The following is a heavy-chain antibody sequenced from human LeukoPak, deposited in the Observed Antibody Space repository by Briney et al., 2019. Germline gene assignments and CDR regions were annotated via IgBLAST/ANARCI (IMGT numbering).Heavy chain of an antibody. CDR3: ARGRSMYYDFWSGYYTSPYYYYYMDV. Sequence: SGTLSLTCAVYGGSFSGYYWSWIRQPPGKGLEWIGEINHSGSTNYNPSLKSRVTISVDTSKNQFSLKLSSVTAADTAVYYCARGRSMYYDFWSGYYTSPYYYYYMDVWGKGTTVTVSS. J-gene: IGHJ6*03. CDR2: INHSGST. CDR1: GGSFSGYY. D-gene: IGHD3-3*01. V-gene: IGHV4-34*01.